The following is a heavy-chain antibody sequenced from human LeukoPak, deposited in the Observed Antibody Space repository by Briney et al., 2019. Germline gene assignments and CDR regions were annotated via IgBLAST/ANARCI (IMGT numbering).Heavy chain of an antibody. Sequence: GGSLRLSCAASGFTFSSYGMHWVRQAPGKGLEWVAVISYDGSNKYYADSVKGRFTISRDNSKNTLYLQMNSLRAEDTAVYYCARERDSSSWYLYYFDYWGQGTLVTVSS. CDR3: ARERDSSSWYLYYFDY. CDR2: ISYDGSNK. J-gene: IGHJ4*02. V-gene: IGHV3-30*03. CDR1: GFTFSSYG. D-gene: IGHD6-13*01.